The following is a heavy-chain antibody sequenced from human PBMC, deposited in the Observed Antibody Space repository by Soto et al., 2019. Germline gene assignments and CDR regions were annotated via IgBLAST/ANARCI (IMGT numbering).Heavy chain of an antibody. CDR2: IYYSGST. CDR1: GGSISSYY. D-gene: IGHD3-10*01. CDR3: ARVRYYGSGSYYNPAYYFDY. V-gene: IGHV4-59*01. J-gene: IGHJ4*02. Sequence: QVQLQESGPGLVKPSETLSLTCTVSGGSISSYYWSWIRQPPGKGLEWIGYIYYSGSTNYNPSLKSRVTISVGTSKNKFCLKLSSVTAADTAVYYCARVRYYGSGSYYNPAYYFDYWGQGTLVTVSS.